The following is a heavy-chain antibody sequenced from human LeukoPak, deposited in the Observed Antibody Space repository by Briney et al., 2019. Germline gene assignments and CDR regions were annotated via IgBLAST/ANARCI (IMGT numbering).Heavy chain of an antibody. CDR1: GYSISSGYY. Sequence: PSETLSLTCTVSGYSISSGYYWGWIQQPPGKGLEWIGSIYHSGSTYYNPSLKSRVTISVDTSKNQFSLKLSSVTAADTAVYYCARVGAAGTYYFDYWGQGTLVTVSS. D-gene: IGHD6-13*01. J-gene: IGHJ4*02. CDR2: IYHSGST. CDR3: ARVGAAGTYYFDY. V-gene: IGHV4-38-2*02.